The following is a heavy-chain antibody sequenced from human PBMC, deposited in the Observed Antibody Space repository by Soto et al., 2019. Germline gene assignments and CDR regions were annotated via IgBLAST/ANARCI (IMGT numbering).Heavy chain of an antibody. CDR2: IYYSGST. CDR1: GGSISSYY. D-gene: IGHD6-25*01. V-gene: IGHV4-59*12. Sequence: PSETLSLTCTVSGGSISSYYWSWIRQPPGKGLEWIGYIYYSGSTNYNPSLKSRVTISVDTSKNQFSLKLSSVAAADTAVYYCARDIGAGDYWGQGTLVTVSS. CDR3: ARDIGAGDY. J-gene: IGHJ4*02.